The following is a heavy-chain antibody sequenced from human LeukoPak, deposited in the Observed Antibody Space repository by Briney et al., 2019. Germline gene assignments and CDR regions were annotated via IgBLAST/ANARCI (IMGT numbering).Heavy chain of an antibody. J-gene: IGHJ4*02. CDR2: IYTSGST. Sequence: SQTLSLTCTVSGGSISSGSYYWSWIRQPAGKGLEWIGRIYTSGSTNYNPSLKSRVTISVDTSKNQFSLKLSSVTAADTAVYYCARRPENRWELRGFDYWGQGTLVTVSS. CDR1: GGSISSGSYY. CDR3: ARRPENRWELRGFDY. V-gene: IGHV4-61*02. D-gene: IGHD1-26*01.